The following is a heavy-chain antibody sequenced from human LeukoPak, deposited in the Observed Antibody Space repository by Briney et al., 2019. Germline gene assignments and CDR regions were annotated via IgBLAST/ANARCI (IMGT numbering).Heavy chain of an antibody. Sequence: SETPSLTCTVSGGSISNYYWSWIRQPPGKGLEWIGYIYYSGSTNYNPSLKSRVTISVDTSKNQFSLKLSSVTAADTAVYYCARVDFDWRSTSYFDYWGQGTLVTVSS. CDR1: GGSISNYY. D-gene: IGHD3-9*01. CDR2: IYYSGST. CDR3: ARVDFDWRSTSYFDY. V-gene: IGHV4-59*01. J-gene: IGHJ4*02.